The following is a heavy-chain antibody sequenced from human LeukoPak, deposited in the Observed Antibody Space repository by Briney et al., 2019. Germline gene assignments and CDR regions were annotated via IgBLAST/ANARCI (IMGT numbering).Heavy chain of an antibody. D-gene: IGHD4-17*01. J-gene: IGHJ5*02. CDR2: ISYDGSNK. Sequence: RSGGSLRLSCAASGFTFSSYAMPWVRQAPGKGLEWVAVISYDGSNKYYADSVKGRFTISRDNSKNTLYLQMNSLRAEDTAVYYCARAYGDYKNWFDPWGQGTLVTVSS. CDR1: GFTFSSYA. CDR3: ARAYGDYKNWFDP. V-gene: IGHV3-30-3*01.